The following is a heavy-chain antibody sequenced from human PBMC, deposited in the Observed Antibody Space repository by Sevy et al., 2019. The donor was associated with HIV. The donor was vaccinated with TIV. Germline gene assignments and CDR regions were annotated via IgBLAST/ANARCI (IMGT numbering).Heavy chain of an antibody. CDR3: ARDGFSSSWNNYYYYXYXDX. CDR2: IKQDGSEK. D-gene: IGHD6-13*01. J-gene: IGHJ6*03. CDR1: GFXFSSYW. Sequence: GGSLRLSCAASGFXFSSYWMSWVRQAPGKGLEWVANIKQDGSEKYYVDSVKGRFTISRDNAKNSLYLQMNSLRAEDTAVYYCARDGFSSSWNNYYYYXYXDXXGKGTTVTVSS. V-gene: IGHV3-7*01.